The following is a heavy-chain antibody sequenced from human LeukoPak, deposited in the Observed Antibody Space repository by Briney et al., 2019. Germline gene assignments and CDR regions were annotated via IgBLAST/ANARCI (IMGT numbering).Heavy chain of an antibody. CDR2: IYTSGST. V-gene: IGHV4-4*07. D-gene: IGHD6-13*01. Sequence: SETLSLTCTVSGGSISSYYWSWIRQPAGKGLEWIGRIYTSGSTNYNPSLKSRVTMSVDTSKNQFSLKLSSVTAADTAVYYGARVNPGYSPDAFDIWGQGTMVTVSS. CDR3: ARVNPGYSPDAFDI. CDR1: GGSISSYY. J-gene: IGHJ3*02.